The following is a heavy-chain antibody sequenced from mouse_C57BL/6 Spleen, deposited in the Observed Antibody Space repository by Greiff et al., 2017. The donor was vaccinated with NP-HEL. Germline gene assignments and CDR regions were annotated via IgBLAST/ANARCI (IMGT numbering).Heavy chain of an antibody. CDR2: IDPNSGGT. J-gene: IGHJ4*01. D-gene: IGHD2-2*01. CDR1: GYTFPSYW. CDR3: ASSTMVTSYYAMDY. V-gene: IGHV1-72*01. Sequence: QVQLQQPGAELVKPGASVKLSCKASGYTFPSYWMHWVKQRPGRGLEWIGRIDPNSGGTKYNEKFKSKATLTVDKPSSTAYMQLSSLTSEDSAVYYCASSTMVTSYYAMDYWGQGTSVTVSS.